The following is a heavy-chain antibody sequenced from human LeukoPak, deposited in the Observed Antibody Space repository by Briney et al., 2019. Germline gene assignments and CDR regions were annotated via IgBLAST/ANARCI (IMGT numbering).Heavy chain of an antibody. Sequence: PGGSLRLSCTASGFTFSTYNMNWVRQAPEKGLEWVSSISSSSSYIYSADSVKGRFTISRDNAKNSLYLQMNSLRAEDTAVYYCASRIVGAVDYWGQGTLVTVSS. CDR2: ISSSSSYI. V-gene: IGHV3-21*01. D-gene: IGHD1-26*01. CDR1: GFTFSTYN. CDR3: ASRIVGAVDY. J-gene: IGHJ4*02.